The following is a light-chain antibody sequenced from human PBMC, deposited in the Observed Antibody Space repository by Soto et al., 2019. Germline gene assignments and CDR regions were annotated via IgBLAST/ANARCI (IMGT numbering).Light chain of an antibody. CDR1: RSISNW. V-gene: IGKV1-5*01. J-gene: IGKJ4*01. CDR2: DAS. CDR3: QQYGSFSPIT. Sequence: DIQMTQSPSTLSASVGDRVTITCRASRSISNWLAWYQQRPGIAPKLLIFDASILQSGVPSRFSGSGSGTEFTLNISRLQTDDFATYYCQQYGSFSPITFGGGTNVEI.